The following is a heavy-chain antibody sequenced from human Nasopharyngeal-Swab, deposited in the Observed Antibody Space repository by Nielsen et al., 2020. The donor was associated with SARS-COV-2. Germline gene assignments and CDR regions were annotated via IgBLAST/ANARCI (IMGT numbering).Heavy chain of an antibody. Sequence: GGSLRLSCVASGFTFSSFWMHWVRQVPGKGLVWISRISGDGSNTSYADSVKGRLTISRDNAKNTLYLQINTLTGEDTAVYYCARGSGPHGSWDYWGQGTLVTVSS. CDR2: ISGDGSNT. V-gene: IGHV3-74*01. D-gene: IGHD6-19*01. J-gene: IGHJ4*02. CDR3: ARGSGPHGSWDY. CDR1: GFTFSSFW.